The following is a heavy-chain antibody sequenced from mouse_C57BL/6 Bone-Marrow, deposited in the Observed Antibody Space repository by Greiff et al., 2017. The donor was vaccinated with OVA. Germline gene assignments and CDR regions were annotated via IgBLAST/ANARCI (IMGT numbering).Heavy chain of an antibody. V-gene: IGHV1-75*01. CDR1: GYTFTDYY. J-gene: IGHJ2*01. D-gene: IGHD3-2*01. Sequence: QVQLQQSGPELVKPGASVKLSCKASGYTFTDYYINWVKQRPGQGLEWIGWISPGSGCTYYNEKFKGKATLTVDKASSTAYLLLSSLTSEDSAVNYCARGTARARFDYWGQGTTLTVSS. CDR3: ARGTARARFDY. CDR2: ISPGSGCT.